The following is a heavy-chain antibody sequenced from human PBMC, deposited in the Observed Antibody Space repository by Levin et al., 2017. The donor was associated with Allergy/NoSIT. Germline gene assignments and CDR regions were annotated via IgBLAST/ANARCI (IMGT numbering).Heavy chain of an antibody. CDR2: IWYDGSNK. J-gene: IGHJ4*02. Sequence: LSLTCAASGFTFSSYGMHWVRQAPGKGLEWVAVIWYDGSNKYYADSVKGRFTISRDNSKNTLYLQMNSLRAEDTAVYYCARGSEGYGGFYFDYWGQGTLVTVSS. D-gene: IGHD1-1*01. V-gene: IGHV3-33*01. CDR3: ARGSEGYGGFYFDY. CDR1: GFTFSSYG.